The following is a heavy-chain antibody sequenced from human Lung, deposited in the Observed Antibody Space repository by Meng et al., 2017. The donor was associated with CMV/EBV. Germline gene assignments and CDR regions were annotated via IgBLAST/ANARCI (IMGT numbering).Heavy chain of an antibody. CDR3: ARDAYYDSSGYCGWFDP. Sequence: GSLRLXXTVSGGSISSSSNYWGRIRQRPGQGLEWFGSIYYSGSNYYNSSLKSRVTISVDTSKNQFSLKLSTVTAADTAVYYCARDAYYDSSGYCGWFDPWGQGXRVTVSS. D-gene: IGHD3-22*01. CDR2: IYYSGSN. CDR1: GGSISSSSNY. J-gene: IGHJ5*02. V-gene: IGHV4-39*07.